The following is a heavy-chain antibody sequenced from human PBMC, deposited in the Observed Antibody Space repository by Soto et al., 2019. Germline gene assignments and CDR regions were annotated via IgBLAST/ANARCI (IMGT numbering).Heavy chain of an antibody. CDR1: GFTFSSYA. D-gene: IGHD6-13*01. CDR3: AKEGYSSSWYRAGGWFDP. CDR2: ISGSGGST. V-gene: IGHV3-23*01. Sequence: EVQLLESGGGLVQPGGSLRLSCAASGFTFSSYAMSWVRQAPGKGLEWVSAISGSGGSTYYADSVKGRFTISRDNSKNPLYLQMNSLRPEDTAVYYCAKEGYSSSWYRAGGWFDPWGQGTLVTVSS. J-gene: IGHJ5*02.